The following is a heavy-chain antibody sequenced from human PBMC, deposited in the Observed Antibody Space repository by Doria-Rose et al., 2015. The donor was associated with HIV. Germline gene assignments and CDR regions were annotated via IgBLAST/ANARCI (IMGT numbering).Heavy chain of an antibody. J-gene: IGHJ4*02. D-gene: IGHD2-2*01. Sequence: VQLQQRGAGLLMPSDTLSLTCAVYGGSFTSYYWNWIRQSPGQGLEWIGEINHRGSTTFNPSLDSRVTMSVDASKNQFSLKLASVTAADAAVYYCVRAPSHVVPAAMWPTYYFDYWGQGTLVAVSS. CDR1: GGSFTSYY. V-gene: IGHV4-34*02. CDR3: VRAPSHVVPAAMWPTYYFDY. CDR2: INHRGST.